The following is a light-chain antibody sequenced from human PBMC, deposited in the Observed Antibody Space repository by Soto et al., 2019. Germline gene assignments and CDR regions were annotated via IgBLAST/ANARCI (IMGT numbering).Light chain of an antibody. V-gene: IGLV2-14*01. J-gene: IGLJ2*01. CDR3: SSYTTTSTVL. CDR2: DVR. Sequence: QAVVTQPASVSGSPGQSITISCSGTSSDVGAYNYVSWYQQHPGKAPKLMIYDVRNRPSGVSNRFSGSKSGNTASLTISGLQAEDEADYYCSSYTTTSTVLFGGGTKLTVL. CDR1: SSDVGAYNY.